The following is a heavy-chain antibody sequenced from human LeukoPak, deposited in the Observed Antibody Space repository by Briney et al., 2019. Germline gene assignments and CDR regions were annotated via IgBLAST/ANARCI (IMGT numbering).Heavy chain of an antibody. CDR3: ARRSASTYYYDSSGPQNAFDI. CDR2: IYPGDSDT. D-gene: IGHD3-22*01. CDR1: GYSFTSYW. Sequence: GESLKISRKGSGYSFTSYWIGWVRQMPGKGLEWMGIIYPGDSDTRYSPSFQGQVTISADKSISTAYLQWSSLKASDTAMYYCARRSASTYYYDSSGPQNAFDIWGQGTMVTVSS. J-gene: IGHJ3*02. V-gene: IGHV5-51*01.